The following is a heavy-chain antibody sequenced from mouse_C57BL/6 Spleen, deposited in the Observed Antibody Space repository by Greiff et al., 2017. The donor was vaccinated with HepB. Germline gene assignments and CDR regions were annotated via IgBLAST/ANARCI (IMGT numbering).Heavy chain of an antibody. CDR2: IYPGSGNT. CDR1: GYSFTSYY. D-gene: IGHD1-1*01. CDR3: ARQGATVPSFAY. V-gene: IGHV1-66*01. Sequence: QVQLQQSGPELVKPGASVKISCKASGYSFTSYYIHWVKQRPGQGLEWIGWIYPGSGNTKYNEKFKGKATLTADTSSSTAYMQLSSLTSEDSAVYYGARQGATVPSFAYWGQGTLVTVSA. J-gene: IGHJ3*01.